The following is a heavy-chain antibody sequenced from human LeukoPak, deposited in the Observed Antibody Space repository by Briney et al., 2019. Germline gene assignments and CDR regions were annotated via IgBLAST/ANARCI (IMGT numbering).Heavy chain of an antibody. J-gene: IGHJ3*02. CDR1: GYSFTSYW. V-gene: IGHV5-51*01. CDR3: ARQAPYSSSRTNAFDI. D-gene: IGHD6-13*01. Sequence: HGESLKISCKGSGYSFTSYWIGWVRQMPGKGLEWMGIIYPGDSDTRYSPSFQGQVTISADKSISTAYLQWSSLKASDTAMYYCARQAPYSSSRTNAFDIWGQGTMVTVSS. CDR2: IYPGDSDT.